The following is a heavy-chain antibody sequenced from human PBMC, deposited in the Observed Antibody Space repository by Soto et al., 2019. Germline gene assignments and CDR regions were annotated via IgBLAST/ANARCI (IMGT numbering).Heavy chain of an antibody. CDR2: IYWDDDK. Sequence: QITLKESGPTLVKPTQTLTLTCTFSGFSLSTSGVGVGWIRQPPGKALEWLALIYWDDDKRYSPSLKSRLTIXKXTXXTQMILTMTNMDPVDTATYYCAHSSRPYMVTTLAYWGQGILVTVSS. J-gene: IGHJ4*02. V-gene: IGHV2-5*02. CDR3: AHSSRPYMVTTLAY. D-gene: IGHD4-17*01. CDR1: GFSLSTSGVG.